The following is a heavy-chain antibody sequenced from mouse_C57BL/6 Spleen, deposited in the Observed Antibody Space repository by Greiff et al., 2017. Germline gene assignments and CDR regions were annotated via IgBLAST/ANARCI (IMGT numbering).Heavy chain of an antibody. D-gene: IGHD1-1*01. CDR3: AIQGTVVATHFDY. Sequence: VQLQQPGAELVKPGASVKVSCKASGYTFTSYWMHWVKQRPGQGLEWIGRIPPSDSDTNYNQKFKGKATLTVDKSSSTAYMQLSSLTSEYSAVYYCAIQGTVVATHFDYWGQGTTLTGSS. CDR1: GYTFTSYW. J-gene: IGHJ2*01. V-gene: IGHV1-74*01. CDR2: IPPSDSDT.